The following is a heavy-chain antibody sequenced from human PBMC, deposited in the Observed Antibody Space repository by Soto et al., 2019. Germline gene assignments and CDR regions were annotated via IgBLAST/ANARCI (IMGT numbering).Heavy chain of an antibody. V-gene: IGHV4-59*11. Sequence: GYIVDLSWSRIRKPPRKGLEYIGYIYYSGRTYYNPSLKSRVTISVDTSKNQFSLKLSSVTAADTAVYYCARGHLGIATTGTWYDFDYWGQGTLVTVSS. J-gene: IGHJ4*02. CDR2: IYYSGRT. CDR3: ARGHLGIATTGTWYDFDY. CDR1: GYIVDLS. D-gene: IGHD6-13*01.